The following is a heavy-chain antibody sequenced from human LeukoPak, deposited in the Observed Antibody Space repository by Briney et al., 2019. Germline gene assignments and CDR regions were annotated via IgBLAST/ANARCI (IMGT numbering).Heavy chain of an antibody. J-gene: IGHJ6*04. CDR3: ASGYIKDV. Sequence: SETLSLTCTVSGGSISTSSYYWSWIRQPPGKGLEWIGEINHSGSTNYNPSLKSRVTISVDTSKNQFSLKLSSVTAADTAVYYCASGYIKDVWGKGTTVTVSS. CDR1: GGSISTSSYY. D-gene: IGHD5-18*01. V-gene: IGHV4-39*07. CDR2: INHSGST.